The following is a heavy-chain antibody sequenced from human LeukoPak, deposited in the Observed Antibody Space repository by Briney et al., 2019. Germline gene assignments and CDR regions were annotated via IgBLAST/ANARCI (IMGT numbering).Heavy chain of an antibody. CDR2: ITDSGGDT. J-gene: IGHJ4*02. V-gene: IGHV3-23*01. CDR1: GFTFSHYA. D-gene: IGHD6-6*01. CDR3: VKGSAASRLYYFDY. Sequence: GGSLRLSCAASGFTFSHYAMGWVRQAPGKGLEWVSAITDSGGDTFHADSVKGRLTISRDNSKNILFLQMNSLRAEDTAVYYCVKGSAASRLYYFDYWGLGTLVSVSS.